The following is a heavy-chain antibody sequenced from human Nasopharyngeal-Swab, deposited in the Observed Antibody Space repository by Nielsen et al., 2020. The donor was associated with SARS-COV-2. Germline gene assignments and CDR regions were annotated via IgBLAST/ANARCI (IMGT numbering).Heavy chain of an antibody. J-gene: IGHJ4*02. D-gene: IGHD6-13*01. V-gene: IGHV3-66*01. CDR3: ASSGEQQLVPDY. CDR1: GFTVSSNY. Sequence: GGSLRLSCAASGFTVSSNYMSWVRQAPGKGLEWVSVIYGGGSTYYADSVKGRFTISRDNSKNTLYLQMNSLRAEDTAVYYCASSGEQQLVPDYWGQGTLVTVSS. CDR2: IYGGGST.